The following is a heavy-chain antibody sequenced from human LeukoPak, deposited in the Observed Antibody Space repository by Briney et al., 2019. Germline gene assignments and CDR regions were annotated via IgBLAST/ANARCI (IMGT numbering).Heavy chain of an antibody. D-gene: IGHD2-2*01. V-gene: IGHV4-34*01. CDR3: ARVPNLRYCSSTSCHRRGFDP. CDR1: GGSFSGYY. CDR2: INHSGST. Sequence: ASETLSLTCAVYGGSFSGYYWSWIRQPPGKGLEWIGEINHSGSTNYNPSLKSRVTISVDTSKNQFSLKLSSVTAADTAVYYCARVPNLRYCSSTSCHRRGFDPWGQGTLVTVSS. J-gene: IGHJ5*02.